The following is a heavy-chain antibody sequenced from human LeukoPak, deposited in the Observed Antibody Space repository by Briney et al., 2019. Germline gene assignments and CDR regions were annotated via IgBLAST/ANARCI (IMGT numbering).Heavy chain of an antibody. J-gene: IGHJ3*02. CDR2: ISSSGSTI. D-gene: IGHD6-13*01. CDR1: GFTFSSYE. V-gene: IGHV3-48*03. Sequence: GGSLRLSCAASGFTFSSYEMNWVRQAPGKGLEWVSYISSSGSTIYYADSVKGRFTISRDNAKNSLFLQMNSLRAEDTAVYYCAREPGSSWYHGLNAFDIWGQGTVVTVSS. CDR3: AREPGSSWYHGLNAFDI.